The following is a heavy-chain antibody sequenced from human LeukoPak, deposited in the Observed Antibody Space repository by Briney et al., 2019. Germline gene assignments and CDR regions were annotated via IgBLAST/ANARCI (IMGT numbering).Heavy chain of an antibody. CDR3: ARNPALVVTAIAEYYFDY. Sequence: SETLSLTCTVSGGSISSYYWSWIRQPAGKGLEWIGRIYTSGSTNYNPSLKSRVTMSVDTSKNQFSLKLSSVTAADTAVYYCARNPALVVTAIAEYYFDYWGQGTLVSVSS. V-gene: IGHV4-4*07. CDR1: GGSISSYY. J-gene: IGHJ4*02. CDR2: IYTSGST. D-gene: IGHD2-21*02.